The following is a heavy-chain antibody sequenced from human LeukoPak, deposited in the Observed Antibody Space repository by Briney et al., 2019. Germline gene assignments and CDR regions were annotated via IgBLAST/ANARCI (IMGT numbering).Heavy chain of an antibody. D-gene: IGHD1-26*01. J-gene: IGHJ4*02. Sequence: SETLSLTCTVSGGSISSGYYWGWIRQPPGKGLEWIGSIYHSGSTYYNPSLKSRVTISVDTSKNQFSLKLSSVTAADTAVYYCARVVVGATADYWGQGTLVTVSS. CDR1: GGSISSGYY. V-gene: IGHV4-38-2*02. CDR2: IYHSGST. CDR3: ARVVVGATADY.